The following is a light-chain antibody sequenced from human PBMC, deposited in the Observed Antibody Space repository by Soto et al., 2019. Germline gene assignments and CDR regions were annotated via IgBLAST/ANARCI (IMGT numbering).Light chain of an antibody. J-gene: IGLJ2*01. CDR3: AAWDDSLNGLV. Sequence: QLVLTQPPSASGTPGQRVTISCSGSGSNIGSNTVNWYQQLPGTAPKLLIYSNNQRPSGVPDRFSGSKSGTSASLAISGLQSEDEADYYCAAWDDSLNGLVFGGGTKVTVL. CDR2: SNN. V-gene: IGLV1-44*01. CDR1: GSNIGSNT.